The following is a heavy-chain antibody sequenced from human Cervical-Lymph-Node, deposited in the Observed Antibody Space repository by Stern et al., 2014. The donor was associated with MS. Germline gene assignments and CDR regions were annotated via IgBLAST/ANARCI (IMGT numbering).Heavy chain of an antibody. V-gene: IGHV1-69*01. CDR3: ARASLTSGYYYSHLAY. Sequence: VQLVQSGAEVKKPGSSVKVSCKASGGTFSNYATSWVRQVPGQGLEWVGGIIPIFDIVHYAQKFQGRVTIAADESTSTAYMEMNSLTHGDTAVYYCARASLTSGYYYSHLAYWGQGTLVTVSS. J-gene: IGHJ4*02. CDR1: GGTFSNYA. CDR2: IIPIFDIV. D-gene: IGHD3-22*01.